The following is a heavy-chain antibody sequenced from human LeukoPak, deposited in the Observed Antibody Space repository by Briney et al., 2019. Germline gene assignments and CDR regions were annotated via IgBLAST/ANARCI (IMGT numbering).Heavy chain of an antibody. V-gene: IGHV4-34*01. CDR2: INHSGST. Sequence: KPSETLSLTCAVYGGSFSGYYWSWTRQPPGKGLEWIGEINHSGSTNYNPSLKSRVTTSVDTSKNQFSLKLSSVTAADTAVYYCVKRTLYYGMDVWGQGTTVTVSS. J-gene: IGHJ6*02. CDR3: VKRTLYYGMDV. CDR1: GGSFSGYY.